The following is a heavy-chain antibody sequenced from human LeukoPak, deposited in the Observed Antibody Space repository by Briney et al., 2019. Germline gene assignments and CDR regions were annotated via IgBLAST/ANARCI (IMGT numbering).Heavy chain of an antibody. CDR3: AKGLAAAGINYYFDY. D-gene: IGHD6-13*01. J-gene: IGHJ4*02. CDR2: IWYDGNNK. CDR1: GFTFSSYG. Sequence: PGGSLRLSCATSGFTFSSYGMHWVRQAPGKGLEWVALIWYDGNNKVYADSVKGRFTISRDNSKNTLYLQMNGLRAEDTAVYYCAKGLAAAGINYYFDYWGQGTLVTVSS. V-gene: IGHV3-33*06.